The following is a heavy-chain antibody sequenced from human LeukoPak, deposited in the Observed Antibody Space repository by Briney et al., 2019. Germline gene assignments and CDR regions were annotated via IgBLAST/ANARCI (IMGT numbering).Heavy chain of an antibody. D-gene: IGHD3-10*01. J-gene: IGHJ5*02. CDR1: GGSFSGYY. CDR3: ARAGSYYYGSGGLWFDP. V-gene: IGHV4-34*01. CDR2: INHSGST. Sequence: PSETLSLTCAVYGGSFSGYYWSWIRQPPGKGLEWIGEINHSGSTNHNPSLKSRVTISVGTSKNQFSLKLSSVTAADTAVYYCARAGSYYYGSGGLWFDPWGQGTLVTVSS.